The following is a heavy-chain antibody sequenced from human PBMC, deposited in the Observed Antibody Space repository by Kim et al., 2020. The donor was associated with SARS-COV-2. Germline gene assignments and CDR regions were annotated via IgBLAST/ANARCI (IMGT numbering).Heavy chain of an antibody. CDR3: AREGGQVGFDY. V-gene: IGHV3-33*08. CDR1: GFTFSSYG. CDR2: IWYDGSKE. D-gene: IGHD1-26*01. J-gene: IGHJ4*02. Sequence: GGSLRLSCAASGFTFSSYGMHWVRQAPGKGLEWVAIIWYDGSKEYYADSVKGRFTISRDNSKNTLYLQMNSLRAEDMAVYYCAREGGQVGFDYWGQGILVTVSS.